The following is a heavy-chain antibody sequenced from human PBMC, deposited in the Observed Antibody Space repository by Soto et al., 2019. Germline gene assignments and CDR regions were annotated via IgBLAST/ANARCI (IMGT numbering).Heavy chain of an antibody. J-gene: IGHJ4*02. D-gene: IGHD3-10*01. Sequence: GGSLRLSCAASGFTFSNYGMHWVRQAPGKGLEWVAAISDDGVSKYYADSVQGRFTISRDNSKSAVFLQMNSLRPDDTALYFCARAYYFGSGTSYTLYYWGQGTQVTAPQ. CDR2: ISDDGVSK. CDR3: ARAYYFGSGTSYTLYY. V-gene: IGHV3-30*03. CDR1: GFTFSNYG.